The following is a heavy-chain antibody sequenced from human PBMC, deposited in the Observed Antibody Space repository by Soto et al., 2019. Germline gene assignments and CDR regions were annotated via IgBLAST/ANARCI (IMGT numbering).Heavy chain of an antibody. CDR3: ARDVDYYDSSRYRLDL. V-gene: IGHV1-18*01. D-gene: IGHD3-22*01. CDR2: ISAYNGNT. J-gene: IGHJ2*01. Sequence: ASVKVSCKASGYTFTSYGISWVRQAPGQGLEWMGWISAYNGNTNYAQKLQGRVTMTTDTSTSTAYMELRSLRSDDTAVYYCARDVDYYDSSRYRLDLWGRGTLVTVSS. CDR1: GYTFTSYG.